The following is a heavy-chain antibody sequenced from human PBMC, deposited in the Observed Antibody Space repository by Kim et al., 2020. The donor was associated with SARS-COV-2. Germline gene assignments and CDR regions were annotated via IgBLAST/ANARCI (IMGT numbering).Heavy chain of an antibody. CDR2: ISYDGSNK. CDR3: AKDLWYSGYDSEPRYYFDY. J-gene: IGHJ4*02. V-gene: IGHV3-30*18. Sequence: GGSLRLSCAASGFTFSSYGMHWVRQAPGKGLEWVAVISYDGSNKYYADSVKGRFTISRDNSKNTLYLQMNSLRAEDTAVYYCAKDLWYSGYDSEPRYYFDYWGQGTLVTVSS. D-gene: IGHD5-12*01. CDR1: GFTFSSYG.